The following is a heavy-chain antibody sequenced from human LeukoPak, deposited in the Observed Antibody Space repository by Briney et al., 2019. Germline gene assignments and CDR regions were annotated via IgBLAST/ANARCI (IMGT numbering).Heavy chain of an antibody. Sequence: GRSLRLSCAASGFTFDDYAMHWVRQAPGKGLEWVSGISWNSGSIGYADSVKGRFTISRDNAKNSLYLQMNSLGAEDTALYYCAKDMAGDSILGAFDIWGQGTMVTVSS. CDR1: GFTFDDYA. CDR2: ISWNSGSI. J-gene: IGHJ3*02. V-gene: IGHV3-9*01. CDR3: AKDMAGDSILGAFDI. D-gene: IGHD3-22*01.